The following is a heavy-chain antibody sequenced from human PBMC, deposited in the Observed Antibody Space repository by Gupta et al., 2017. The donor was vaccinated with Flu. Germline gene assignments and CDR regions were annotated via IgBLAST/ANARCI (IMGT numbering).Heavy chain of an antibody. CDR2: IYHSGST. Sequence: QVQLQESGPGLVKPSETLSLTCAVSGYSISSGYYWGWIRQPPGKGLEWIGSIYHSGSTYYNPSLKSRVTISVDTSKNQFSLKLSSVTAADTAVYYCARVGDNDYGDLSLGPGVVYYFDYWGQGTLVTVSS. D-gene: IGHD4-17*01. CDR1: GYSISSGYY. J-gene: IGHJ4*02. V-gene: IGHV4-38-2*01. CDR3: ARVGDNDYGDLSLGPGVVYYFDY.